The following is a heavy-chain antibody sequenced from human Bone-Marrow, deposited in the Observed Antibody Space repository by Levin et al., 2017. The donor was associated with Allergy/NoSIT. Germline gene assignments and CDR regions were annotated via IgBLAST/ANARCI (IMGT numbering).Heavy chain of an antibody. J-gene: IGHJ4*02. D-gene: IGHD3-22*01. V-gene: IGHV4-59*01. Sequence: SQTLSLTCTVSGGSISNYYWTWIRQPPGKGLEWIGDIYSSGTTNYNPSLQSRVTISIDTSKKQFSLKLSAVTAADTAVYYCARSPLNYNDSSGYYYPGSHDFDYWGQGTLVTVSS. CDR1: GGSISNYY. CDR2: IYSSGTT. CDR3: ARSPLNYNDSSGYYYPGSHDFDY.